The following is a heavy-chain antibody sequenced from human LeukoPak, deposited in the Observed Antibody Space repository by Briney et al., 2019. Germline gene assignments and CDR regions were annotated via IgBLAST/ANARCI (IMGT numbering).Heavy chain of an antibody. CDR1: GFTFSSYE. V-gene: IGHV3-53*01. CDR3: ARLKSIVGATMAVFGYFDY. D-gene: IGHD1-26*01. CDR2: IYSGGST. J-gene: IGHJ4*02. Sequence: GSLRLSCAASGFTFSSYEMNWVRQAPGKGLEWVSVIYSGGSTYYADSVKGRFTISRDNSKNTLYLQMNSLRAEDTAVYYCARLKSIVGATMAVFGYFDYWGQGTLVTVSS.